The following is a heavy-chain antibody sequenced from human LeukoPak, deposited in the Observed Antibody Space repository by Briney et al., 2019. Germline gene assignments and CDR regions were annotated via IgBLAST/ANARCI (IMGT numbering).Heavy chain of an antibody. CDR3: ARFYCSSSSCLEDY. CDR2: INSDGGTT. Sequence: PGGSLRLSCAASGFTFSSYWMHWVRQAPGKGLVWVSRINSDGGTTGYADSVEGRFTISRDNAKNTLYLQMNSLRGEDTAVYYCARFYCSSSSCLEDYWGQGTLVTVSS. J-gene: IGHJ4*02. V-gene: IGHV3-74*01. CDR1: GFTFSSYW. D-gene: IGHD2-2*01.